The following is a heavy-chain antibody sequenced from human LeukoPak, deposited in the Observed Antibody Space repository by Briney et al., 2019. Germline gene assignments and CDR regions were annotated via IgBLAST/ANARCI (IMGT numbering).Heavy chain of an antibody. CDR2: IYYSGST. V-gene: IGHV4-39*01. CDR1: GGSISSSSYY. Sequence: SETLSLTCTVSGGSISSSSYYWGWIRQPPGKGLEWIGSIYYSGSTYYNPSLKSRVTISVDTSKNQFSLKLSSVTAADTAVYYCARLGSGDMVIYWGQGTLVTVSS. J-gene: IGHJ4*02. D-gene: IGHD5-18*01. CDR3: ARLGSGDMVIY.